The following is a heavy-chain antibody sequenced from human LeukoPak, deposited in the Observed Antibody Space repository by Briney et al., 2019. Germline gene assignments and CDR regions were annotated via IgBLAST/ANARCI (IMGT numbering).Heavy chain of an antibody. CDR3: ARDGDSGSHLTYFDY. V-gene: IGHV1-46*01. CDR2: INPSGGST. D-gene: IGHD1-26*01. CDR1: GYTFTGYY. J-gene: IGHJ4*02. Sequence: ASVKVSCKASGYTFTGYYMHWVRQAPGQGLEWMGIINPSGGSTSYAQKFQGRVTMTRDTSTSTVYMELSSLRSEDTAVYYCARDGDSGSHLTYFDYWGQGTLVTVSS.